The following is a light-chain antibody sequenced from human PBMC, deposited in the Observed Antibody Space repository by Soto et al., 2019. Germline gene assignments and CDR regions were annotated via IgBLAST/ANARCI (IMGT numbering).Light chain of an antibody. CDR1: QSVSSY. CDR2: DAS. V-gene: IGKV3-11*01. CDR3: QQRSNWPPYT. Sequence: EIVLTQSPATLSLSPGERATLSCRARQSVSSYLAWYQQKPGQAPRLFIYDASNRATGIPARFSGSGSGTDFTLTISSLEPEDFAVYYCQQRSNWPPYTFGQGTKLEIK. J-gene: IGKJ2*01.